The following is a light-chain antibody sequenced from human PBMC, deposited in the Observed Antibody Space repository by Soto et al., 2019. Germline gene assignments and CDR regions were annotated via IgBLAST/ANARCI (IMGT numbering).Light chain of an antibody. CDR2: RNN. CDR1: SSNIGRNY. J-gene: IGLJ1*01. V-gene: IGLV1-47*01. CDR3: AAWDDSLSEGV. Sequence: QSVLTQPPSASGTPGQRATISCSGSSSNIGRNYVSWYQQLPGTAPKLPIYRNNQRPSGVPDRISGSKSGTSASLAISGLRSEDEADNYCAAWDDSLSEGVFGTGTKVTV.